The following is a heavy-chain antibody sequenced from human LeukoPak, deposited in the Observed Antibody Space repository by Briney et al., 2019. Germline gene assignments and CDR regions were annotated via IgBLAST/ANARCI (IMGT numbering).Heavy chain of an antibody. V-gene: IGHV3-21*01. D-gene: IGHD6-19*01. CDR3: ARDRLNSGWYLWDY. CDR1: GFTFSSYS. Sequence: GGSLRLSCAASGFTFSSYSMNWVRQAPGKGLEWVSSISSSSSYIYYADSVKGRFTISRDNAKNSLYLQMNSLRAEDTAVYYCARDRLNSGWYLWDYWGQGTLVTVSS. J-gene: IGHJ4*02. CDR2: ISSSSSYI.